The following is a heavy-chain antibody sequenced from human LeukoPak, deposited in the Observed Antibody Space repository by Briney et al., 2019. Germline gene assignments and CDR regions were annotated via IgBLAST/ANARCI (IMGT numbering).Heavy chain of an antibody. J-gene: IGHJ5*02. CDR1: GFTFSSYE. V-gene: IGHV3-21*01. D-gene: IGHD1-7*01. CDR3: ARDRAWNYGGNWFDP. Sequence: PGGSLRLSCAASGFTFSSYEMNWVRQAPGKGLEWVSSISSSSSYIYYADSVKGRFTISRDNAKNSLYLQMNSLRAEDTAVYYCARDRAWNYGGNWFDPWGQGTLVTVSS. CDR2: ISSSSSYI.